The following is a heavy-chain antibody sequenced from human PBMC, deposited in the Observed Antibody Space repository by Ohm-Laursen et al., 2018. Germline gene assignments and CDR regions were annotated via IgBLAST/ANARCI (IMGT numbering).Heavy chain of an antibody. J-gene: IGHJ5*02. D-gene: IGHD1-7*01. Sequence: TLSLTCTVSGGSLRHYYWTWVRQPPGKGLEWIGFVYYNGDVSYSPSLTGRVSFSVDLAKNQISLELRSVTAADTAVYYCAKGGTTVWLDPWGQGTPVIVSP. CDR2: VYYNGDV. CDR1: GGSLRHYY. V-gene: IGHV4-59*01. CDR3: AKGGTTVWLDP.